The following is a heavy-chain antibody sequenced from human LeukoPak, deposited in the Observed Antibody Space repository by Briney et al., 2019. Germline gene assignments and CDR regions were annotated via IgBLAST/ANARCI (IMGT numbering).Heavy chain of an antibody. J-gene: IGHJ4*02. Sequence: PGGSLRLSCVVSGFTFDKFDLMWIRQAPGKGPEWVSTALSFVGGEKYADSVAGRFTVSTDDVTKTLYLHMNSLRADDTATYYCAKAYPFSPRPAVEGVNFDHWGQGDLVTVSS. CDR3: AKAYPFSPRPAVEGVNFDH. V-gene: IGHV3-23*01. D-gene: IGHD6-19*01. CDR1: GFTFDKFD. CDR2: ALSFVGGE.